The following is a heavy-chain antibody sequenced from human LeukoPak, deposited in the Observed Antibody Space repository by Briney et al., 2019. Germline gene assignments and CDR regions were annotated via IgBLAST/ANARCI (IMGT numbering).Heavy chain of an antibody. CDR2: IYYSGST. CDR3: ARAALGYSSSWFNY. CDR1: GGSISSYY. V-gene: IGHV4-59*01. D-gene: IGHD6-13*01. J-gene: IGHJ4*02. Sequence: SETLSLTCTVSGGSISSYYWSWIQQPPGKGLEWIGYIYYSGSTNYNPSLKSRVTISVDTSKNQFSLKLSSVTAADTAVYYCARAALGYSSSWFNYWGQGTLVTVSS.